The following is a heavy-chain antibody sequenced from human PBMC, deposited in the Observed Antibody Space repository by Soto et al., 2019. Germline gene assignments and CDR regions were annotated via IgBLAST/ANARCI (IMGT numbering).Heavy chain of an antibody. CDR3: ARHPARASYLDY. CDR1: GGYVGSGNFY. V-gene: IGHV4-61*01. J-gene: IGHJ4*02. D-gene: IGHD6-6*01. Sequence: PSETLSLTCTVSGGYVGSGNFYCSWIRQPPGKGLEWIGDNYFSVSSFYNPSLKSRLTISLDMSKNQFSLKLSSVTAADTAVYYCARHPARASYLDYWGQGALVTVSS. CDR2: NYFSVSS.